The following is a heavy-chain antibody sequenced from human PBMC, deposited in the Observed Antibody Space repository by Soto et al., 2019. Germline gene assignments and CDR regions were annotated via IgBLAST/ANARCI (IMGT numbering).Heavy chain of an antibody. CDR2: MSGPGATV. D-gene: IGHD3-10*01. CDR1: GFTFSDYE. J-gene: IGHJ4*02. V-gene: IGHV3-48*03. Sequence: GGSLRLSCAASGFTFSDYEMNWVRQAPGRRLEWIPYMSGPGATVYYADSVKGRFTISRDNAWNSLYLQMDSLRVEDTAIYYCARDRAGVTFDHWGQGTLVTVSS. CDR3: ARDRAGVTFDH.